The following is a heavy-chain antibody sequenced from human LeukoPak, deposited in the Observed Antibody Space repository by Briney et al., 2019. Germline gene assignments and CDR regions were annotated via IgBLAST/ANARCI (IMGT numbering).Heavy chain of an antibody. CDR1: GFTFSSYA. CDR2: ISYDGNNK. CDR3: ARVVSSWYFDY. V-gene: IGHV3-30-3*01. D-gene: IGHD6-13*01. J-gene: IGHJ4*02. Sequence: GRSLRLSCVVSGFTFSSYAMHWVRQAPGKGLEWVAVISYDGNNKYYADSVKGRFTISRDNSNNTLYLQMNSLRAEDTAVYYCARVVSSWYFDYWGQGTPVTVSS.